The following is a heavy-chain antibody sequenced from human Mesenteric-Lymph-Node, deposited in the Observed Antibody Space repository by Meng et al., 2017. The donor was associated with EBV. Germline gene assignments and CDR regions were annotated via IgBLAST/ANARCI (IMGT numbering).Heavy chain of an antibody. CDR2: INTNSGKP. V-gene: IGHV7-4-1*02. CDR1: GYNFANYA. J-gene: IGHJ4*02. D-gene: IGHD3-10*01. CDR3: ARDGMIREFVVTWGFDQ. Sequence: QAQGVQSWSEVKRPGASVKVSCKAFGYNFANYAMNWVRQAPGQGPEWMGWINTNSGKPTYAQGLTRRFVFSLDTSASTAYLQISGLKPEDTAVYYCARDGMIREFVVTWGFDQWGQGTLVTVSS.